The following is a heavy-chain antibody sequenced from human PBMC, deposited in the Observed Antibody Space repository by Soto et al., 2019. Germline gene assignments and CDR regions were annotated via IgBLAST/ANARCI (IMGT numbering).Heavy chain of an antibody. CDR1: GFTFSSYS. Sequence: ESGGGLVQPGGSLRLSCAASGFTFSSYSMNWVRQAPGKGLEWVSYISSSSSTIYYADSVKGRFTISRDNAKKSLYLQMNSLRAEDTAVYYCASLDDYGDYTWFDPWGQGTLVTVSS. CDR3: ASLDDYGDYTWFDP. J-gene: IGHJ5*02. CDR2: ISSSSSTI. D-gene: IGHD4-17*01. V-gene: IGHV3-48*01.